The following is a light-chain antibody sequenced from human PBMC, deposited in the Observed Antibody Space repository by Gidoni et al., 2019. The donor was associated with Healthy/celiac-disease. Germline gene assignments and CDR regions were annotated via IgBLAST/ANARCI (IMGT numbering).Light chain of an antibody. CDR3: QQYGSSHT. J-gene: IGKJ5*01. V-gene: IGKV3-20*01. Sequence: EIVLPQSPGTLSLSPGERATLSCRASQSVSSSYLAWYQQKPGQAPRLLIYGASSRATGIPDSFSGSGSGTDFTLTISRLEPEDFAVYYCQQYGSSHTFGQGTRLEIK. CDR2: GAS. CDR1: QSVSSSY.